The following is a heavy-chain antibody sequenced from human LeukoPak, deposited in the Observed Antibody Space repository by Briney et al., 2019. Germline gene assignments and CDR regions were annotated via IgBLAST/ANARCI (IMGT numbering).Heavy chain of an antibody. CDR1: GGSYSDYY. D-gene: IGHD3/OR15-3a*01. CDR2: IYYTGST. V-gene: IGHV4-34*01. Sequence: PSETLSLTCGVYGGSYSDYYWSWVRQPPGKGLEWIGNIYYTGSTYYNPSLKSRVTISVDTSKNQFSLKLSSVTAADTAVYYCARKRQDWVVAPDDYWGQGTLVTVSS. CDR3: ARKRQDWVVAPDDY. J-gene: IGHJ4*02.